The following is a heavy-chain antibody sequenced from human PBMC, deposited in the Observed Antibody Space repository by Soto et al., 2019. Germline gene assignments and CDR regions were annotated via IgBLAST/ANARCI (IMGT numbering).Heavy chain of an antibody. V-gene: IGHV3-23*01. CDR2: ISGSGGST. CDR3: AKGKGWYYYYGMDV. J-gene: IGHJ6*02. Sequence: VGSLRLSCAASGFTFSSYAMGWVRQAPGKGLEWVSAISGSGGSTYYADSVKGRFTISRDNSKNTLYLQMNSLRAEDTAVYYCAKGKGWYYYYGMDVWGQGTTVTVSS. CDR1: GFTFSSYA.